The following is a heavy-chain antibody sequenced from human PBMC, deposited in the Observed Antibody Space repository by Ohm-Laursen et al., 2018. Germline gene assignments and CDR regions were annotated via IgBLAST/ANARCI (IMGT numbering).Heavy chain of an antibody. CDR2: IRHSGNT. V-gene: IGHV4-38-2*02. CDR3: AREVVGATPDY. CDR1: GDSINSDDY. J-gene: IGHJ4*02. Sequence: TLSLTCAVSGDSINSDDYSVWIRQPPGKGLEWIGSIRHSGNTYYKPPLRSRVTISVDTSKNQFSLKLSSVTAADTAVYYCAREVVGATPDYWGQGTLVTVSS. D-gene: IGHD1-26*01.